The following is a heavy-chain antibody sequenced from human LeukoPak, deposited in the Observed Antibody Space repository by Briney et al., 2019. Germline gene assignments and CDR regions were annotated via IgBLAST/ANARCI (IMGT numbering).Heavy chain of an antibody. CDR2: IYTSGST. CDR1: GGSISSYY. J-gene: IGHJ6*03. CDR3: ARGDFCSKSNCYLRPMDV. D-gene: IGHD3-3*01. V-gene: IGHV4-4*07. Sequence: SETLSLTCTVSGGSISSYYWSWIRQPAGKGLEWIGRIYTSGSTNYNPSLKSRVTMSVDTAKNQFSLKLRSVTAADTAVYFCARGDFCSKSNCYLRPMDVWGKGTTVTVSS.